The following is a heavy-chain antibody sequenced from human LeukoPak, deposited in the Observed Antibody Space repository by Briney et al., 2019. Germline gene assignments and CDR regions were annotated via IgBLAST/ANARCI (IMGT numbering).Heavy chain of an antibody. J-gene: IGHJ5*02. D-gene: IGHD1-26*01. V-gene: IGHV3-30*18. CDR3: AKDQRELPGP. CDR1: GFTFSSYG. CDR2: ISYDGSNK. Sequence: GGSLRLSCAASGFTFSSYGMHWVRQAPGKELEWVAVISYDGSNKYYADSVKGRFTISRDNSKNTLYLQMNSLRAEDTAVYYCAKDQRELPGPWGQGTLVTVSS.